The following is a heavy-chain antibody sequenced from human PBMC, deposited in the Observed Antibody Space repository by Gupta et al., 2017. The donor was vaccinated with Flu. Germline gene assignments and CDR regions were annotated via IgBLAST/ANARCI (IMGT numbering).Heavy chain of an antibody. CDR3: ARAYWGYYMDV. CDR1: SVDYY. Sequence: SVDYYWSWIRQPPGKGLGWIGYIYYSGSTYYNPSLKSRVTISVDTSKNQFSLKLSSVTAADTAVYYCARAYWGYYMDVWGKGTTVTVSS. CDR2: IYYSGST. D-gene: IGHD7-27*01. V-gene: IGHV4-30-4*01. J-gene: IGHJ6*03.